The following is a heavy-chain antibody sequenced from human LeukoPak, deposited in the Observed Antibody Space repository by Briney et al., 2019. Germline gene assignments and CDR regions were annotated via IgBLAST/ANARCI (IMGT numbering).Heavy chain of an antibody. J-gene: IGHJ4*02. CDR3: TTDSSRMDPFGFDY. V-gene: IGHV3-15*01. Sequence: GGSLRLSCAASGFTFSNAWMSWVRQAPGKGLEWVGRIKSKTDGGTTDYAAPVKGRFTISRDDSKNTLYLQMNSLKTEDTAVYYCTTDSSRMDPFGFDYWGQGTLVTVSS. D-gene: IGHD3-16*01. CDR1: GFTFSNAW. CDR2: IKSKTDGGTT.